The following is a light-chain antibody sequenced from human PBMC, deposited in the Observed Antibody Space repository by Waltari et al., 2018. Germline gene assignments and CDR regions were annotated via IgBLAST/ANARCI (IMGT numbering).Light chain of an antibody. CDR2: DAS. CDR3: QKYGSLPAT. CDR1: QNINKY. J-gene: IGKJ1*01. Sequence: EIMLTQSPGTLSLSPGERATLSCRASQNINKYLAWYQHKPGQAPRLLIYDASSRATGIPDRFSGSGSRTDFSLTISRLEPEDFAVYYCQKYGSLPATFGQGTKVEIK. V-gene: IGKV3-20*01.